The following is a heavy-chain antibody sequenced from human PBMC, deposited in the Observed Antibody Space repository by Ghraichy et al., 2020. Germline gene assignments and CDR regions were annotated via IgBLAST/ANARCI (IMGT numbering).Heavy chain of an antibody. CDR1: GFTFDDYA. CDR2: ISWSNTYI. D-gene: IGHD3-16*01. V-gene: IGHV3-9*01. Sequence: ALRLSCAASGFTFDDYAMHWVRQVPGKGLEWVSGISWSNTYIGYADSVKGRFTISRDNAKNSLYLQMNSLRAEETALYYCAKDLSADLGEVSYYVMDVWGQGTTVTVSS. CDR3: AKDLSADLGEVSYYVMDV. J-gene: IGHJ6*02.